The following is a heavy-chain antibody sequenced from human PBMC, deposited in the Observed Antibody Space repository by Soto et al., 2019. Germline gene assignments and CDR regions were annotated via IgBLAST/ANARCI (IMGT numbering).Heavy chain of an antibody. V-gene: IGHV3-72*01. CDR3: ASPRGAWDALLDRFFDV. CDR1: GFTFSDHF. D-gene: IGHD1-1*01. CDR2: AKTRLQGFAT. J-gene: IGHJ2*01. Sequence: PGGSLRLSCAASGFTFSDHFMDWVRQAPGQGLEWVARAKTRLQGFATQYAESVRGRFTVSRDDRTNSFYLQMNDLTTDDTAVYFFASPRGAWDALLDRFFDVWGRRALVTVSS.